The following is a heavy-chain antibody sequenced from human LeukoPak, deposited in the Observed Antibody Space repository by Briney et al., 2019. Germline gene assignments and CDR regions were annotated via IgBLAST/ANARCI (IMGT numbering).Heavy chain of an antibody. V-gene: IGHV4-59*01. Sequence: PSETLSLTCTVSGGPISSYYWSWIRQPPGKGLEWIGYIYYSGSTNYNPSLKSRVTISVDTSKNQFSLKLSSVTAADTAVYYCARDRDSSGLRDFDLWGRGTLVTVSS. CDR3: ARDRDSSGLRDFDL. CDR2: IYYSGST. D-gene: IGHD3-22*01. CDR1: GGPISSYY. J-gene: IGHJ2*01.